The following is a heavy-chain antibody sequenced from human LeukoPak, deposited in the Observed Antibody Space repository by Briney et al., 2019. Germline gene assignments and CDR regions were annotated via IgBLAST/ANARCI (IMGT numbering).Heavy chain of an antibody. CDR3: ATGSSGWYSGY. D-gene: IGHD6-19*01. CDR1: GFTFNTYN. CDR2: ITSGSTYM. V-gene: IGHV3-21*01. J-gene: IGHJ4*02. Sequence: PGGSLRLSCAASGFTFNTYNMNWVRQAPGKGLEWVSSITSGSTYMKYADSVKGRFTISRDDAKNSLYLQMNSLRAEDTAVYFCATGSSGWYSGYWGQGTLVTVSS.